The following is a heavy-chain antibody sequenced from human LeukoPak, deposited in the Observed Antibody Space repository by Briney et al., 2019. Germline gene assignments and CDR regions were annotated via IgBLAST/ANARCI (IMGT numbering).Heavy chain of an antibody. CDR3: AREGDTAMPQ. D-gene: IGHD5-18*01. CDR2: INTDGSST. CDR1: GFTVSSNY. V-gene: IGHV3-74*01. J-gene: IGHJ4*02. Sequence: GGSLRLSCAASGFTVSSNYMSWVRQAPGKGLVWVSRINTDGSSTSYADSVKGRFTISRDNAKNTLYLQMNSLRAEDTAVYYCAREGDTAMPQWGQGTLVTVSS.